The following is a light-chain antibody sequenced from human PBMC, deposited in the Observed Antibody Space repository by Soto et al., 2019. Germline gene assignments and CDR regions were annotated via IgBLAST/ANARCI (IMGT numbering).Light chain of an antibody. CDR2: GAS. Sequence: ETVVAPSPATLSVSPGERATLSCRASQSVTTNLAWYKQNSGQAPRLLIYGASTRATGVPARFSGSGSGTEFTLTISSLQSEDFAVYYCQQRSIWPPLTFGQGTRLEI. V-gene: IGKV3-15*01. CDR1: QSVTTN. CDR3: QQRSIWPPLT. J-gene: IGKJ5*01.